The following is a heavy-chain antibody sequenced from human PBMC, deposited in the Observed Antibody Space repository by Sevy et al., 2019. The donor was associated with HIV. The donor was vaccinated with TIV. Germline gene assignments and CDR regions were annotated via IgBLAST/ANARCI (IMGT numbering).Heavy chain of an antibody. D-gene: IGHD3-22*01. CDR1: GFTFSSYW. CDR3: ARAQQVTMLVVIGGLYFDF. Sequence: GGSLRLSCAASGFTFSSYWMTWVRQAPGKGLEWVANIKQDMSEKYYADSVKGRFTISRDNARNSLYLQMESLRAEDTAVYYCARAQQVTMLVVIGGLYFDFWGQGTLVTSPQ. J-gene: IGHJ4*02. CDR2: IKQDMSEK. V-gene: IGHV3-7*01.